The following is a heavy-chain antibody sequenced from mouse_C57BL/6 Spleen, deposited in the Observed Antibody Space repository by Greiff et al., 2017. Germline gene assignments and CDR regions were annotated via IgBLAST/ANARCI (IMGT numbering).Heavy chain of an antibody. CDR3: ARDDYDGYYFDY. CDR1: GYSFTGYY. V-gene: IGHV1-42*01. J-gene: IGHJ2*01. CDR2: INPSTGGT. D-gene: IGHD2-4*01. Sequence: EVQLQQSGPELVKPGASVKISCKASGYSFTGYYMNWVKQSPEKSLEWIGEINPSTGGTTYNQKFKAKATLTVDKSSSTAYMQLKSLTSEDSAVYYCARDDYDGYYFDYWGQGTTLTVSS.